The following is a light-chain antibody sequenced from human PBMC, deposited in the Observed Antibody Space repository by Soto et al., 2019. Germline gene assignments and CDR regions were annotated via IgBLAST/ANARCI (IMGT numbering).Light chain of an antibody. Sequence: QSALTQPPSASGSPGQSVTISCTGTSSDVVGYNYVSWYQQHPGKAPKLMIYEVSKRPSGVPDRFSGSKSGNTASLTVSGLQAEDEADYYCSSYAASNNYIFGTGTKVTVL. CDR2: EVS. CDR1: SSDVVGYNY. V-gene: IGLV2-8*01. J-gene: IGLJ1*01. CDR3: SSYAASNNYI.